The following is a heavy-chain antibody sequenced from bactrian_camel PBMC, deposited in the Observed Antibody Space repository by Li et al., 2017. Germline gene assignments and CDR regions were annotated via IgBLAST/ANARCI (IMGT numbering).Heavy chain of an antibody. CDR2: IDSDGAIA. V-gene: IGHV3S53*01. CDR1: GSTYA. D-gene: IGHD3*01. CDR3: AASDYCPLLVNPDFSY. Sequence: HVQLVESGGGSAQAGGSLTLSCTASGSTYAMGWFRQPPGKEREGVASIDSDGAIAYAADSVKGRFTISKDNAKNTVYLQMNSLEPGDTAIYYCAASDYCPLLVNPDFSYWGQGTQVTVS. J-gene: IGHJ6*01.